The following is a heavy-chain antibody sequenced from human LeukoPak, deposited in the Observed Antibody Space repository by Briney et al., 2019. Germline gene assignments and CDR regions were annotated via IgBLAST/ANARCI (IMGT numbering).Heavy chain of an antibody. CDR1: GGSISSDSYS. V-gene: IGHV4-39*01. Sequence: PSDTLSLTCTVSGGSISSDSYSWGWIRQPPGKGLEWIATIYYSGSTFYDPSLKSRVTLSVDTSKNQFSLKLSSVPAADTAVYYCARRGYNYGDAFDVWGPGTMVTVSS. D-gene: IGHD5-18*01. CDR2: IYYSGST. CDR3: ARRGYNYGDAFDV. J-gene: IGHJ3*01.